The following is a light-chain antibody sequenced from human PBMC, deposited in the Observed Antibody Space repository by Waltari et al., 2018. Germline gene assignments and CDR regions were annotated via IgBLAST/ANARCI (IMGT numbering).Light chain of an antibody. CDR1: QSLNDW. V-gene: IGKV1-5*03. J-gene: IGKJ1*01. CDR3: QHYISYSWT. CDR2: KAS. Sequence: DIQMTQSPSTLSASVGDRVTITCRASQSLNDWLAWYQKKPGKAPKLLIYKASSLETGVPSRFSGSGSGTEFTLTISSLQPDDFATYYCQHYISYSWTFGQGTKVEIK.